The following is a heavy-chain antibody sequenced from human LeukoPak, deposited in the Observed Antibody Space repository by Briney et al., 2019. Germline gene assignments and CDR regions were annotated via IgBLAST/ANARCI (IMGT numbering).Heavy chain of an antibody. J-gene: IGHJ4*02. V-gene: IGHV1-69*13. D-gene: IGHD3-22*01. CDR2: IIPIFGTA. Sequence: ASVKVSCKASGGTFSSYAISWVRQAPGQGLEWMGGIIPIFGTANYAQKFQGRVTITADESTSTAYMELSSLRAEDTAVYYCAKKSPYSSGYYLDYWGQGTLVTVSS. CDR3: AKKSPYSSGYYLDY. CDR1: GGTFSSYA.